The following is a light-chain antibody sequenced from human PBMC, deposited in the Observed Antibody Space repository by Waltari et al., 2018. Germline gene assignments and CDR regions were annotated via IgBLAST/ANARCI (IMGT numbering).Light chain of an antibody. CDR2: WAS. V-gene: IGKV4-1*01. CDR1: QSVLYNSNNKNY. CDR3: QQYYSSPRT. J-gene: IGKJ1*01. Sequence: DIVMTQSPDSLAVSLGERATINCKSSQSVLYNSNNKNYLAWYQQEPGQPPKLLIYWASTRQSGVPDRFSGGGSGTDFTLTISSLQAEDVAVYYCQQYYSSPRTFGQGTKVEIK.